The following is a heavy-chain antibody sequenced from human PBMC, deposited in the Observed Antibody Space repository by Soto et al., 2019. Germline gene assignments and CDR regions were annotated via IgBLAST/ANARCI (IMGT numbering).Heavy chain of an antibody. CDR3: ARLSSYNYYYYGMDV. Sequence: PGESLKISCKGSGYSFTSYWIGWVRQMPGKGLEWMGIIYPGDSDSRYSPSFQGQVTISADKSISTAYLQWSSLKASDTAMYYRARLSSYNYYYYGMDVWGQGTTVTVSS. D-gene: IGHD2-2*01. CDR2: IYPGDSDS. V-gene: IGHV5-51*01. CDR1: GYSFTSYW. J-gene: IGHJ6*02.